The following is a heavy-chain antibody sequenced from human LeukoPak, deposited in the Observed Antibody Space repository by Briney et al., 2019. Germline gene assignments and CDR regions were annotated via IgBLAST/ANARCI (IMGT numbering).Heavy chain of an antibody. CDR1: GYTFTGYY. D-gene: IGHD5-24*01. CDR3: ARVGDGLNDAFDV. J-gene: IGHJ3*01. V-gene: IGHV1-2*06. CDR2: INPNTGGT. Sequence: ASVKVPCKASGYTFTGYYMQWVRQAPGQGLEWMGRINPNTGGTNSAQKFQGRVTMTRDTSITTAYMELSRLRSDDTAVYYCARVGDGLNDAFDVWGQGTLVTVSS.